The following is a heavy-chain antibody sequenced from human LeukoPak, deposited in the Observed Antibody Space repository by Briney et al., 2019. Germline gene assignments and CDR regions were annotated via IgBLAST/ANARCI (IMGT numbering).Heavy chain of an antibody. CDR1: GFTFSSYG. CDR3: ARDLLRWDLPYFDY. D-gene: IGHD1-26*01. CDR2: IWYDGSNK. J-gene: IGHJ4*02. V-gene: IGHV3-33*01. Sequence: PGGSLRLSCAASGFTFSSYGMHWVRQAPGEGLEWVAVIWYDGSNKYYADSVKGRFTISRDNSKNTLYLQMNSLRAEDTAVYYCARDLLRWDLPYFDYWGQGTLVTVSS.